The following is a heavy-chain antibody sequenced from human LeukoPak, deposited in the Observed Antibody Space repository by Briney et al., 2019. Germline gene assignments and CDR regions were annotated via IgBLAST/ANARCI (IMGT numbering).Heavy chain of an antibody. CDR2: ISAHNGNT. CDR1: GYTFTSYG. V-gene: IGHV1-18*04. D-gene: IGHD3-10*01. Sequence: VKVSCKASGYTFTSYGISWVRQAPGQGLEWMGWISAHNGNTNYAQKLQGRVTMTTDTSTSTAYMELRSLRSDDTAVYYCARVLGGSGSARFDPWGQGTLVTVSS. J-gene: IGHJ5*02. CDR3: ARVLGGSGSARFDP.